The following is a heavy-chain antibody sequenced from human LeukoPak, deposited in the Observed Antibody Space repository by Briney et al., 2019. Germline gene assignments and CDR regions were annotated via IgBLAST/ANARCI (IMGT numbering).Heavy chain of an antibody. J-gene: IGHJ4*02. CDR2: IYYSGST. D-gene: IGHD3-22*01. V-gene: IGHV4-61*08. CDR1: GGSISSGGYY. Sequence: PSETLSLTCTVSGGSISSGGYYWSWIRQHPGKGLEWIGYIYYSGSTNYNPSLKSRVTISVDTSKNQFSLKLSSVTAADTAVYYCARAIHYYDSSGYTYYFDYWGQGTLVTVSS. CDR3: ARAIHYYDSSGYTYYFDY.